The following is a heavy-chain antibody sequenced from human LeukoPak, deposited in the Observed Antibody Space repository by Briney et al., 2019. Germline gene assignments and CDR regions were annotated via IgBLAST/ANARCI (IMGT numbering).Heavy chain of an antibody. J-gene: IGHJ6*02. CDR3: ARDLGEDIVVVPAATYYYYGMDV. Sequence: ASVKVSCKASGYTFTDHYMHWVRQAPGHGLEWMGWISAYNGNTNYAQKLQGRVTMTTDTSTSTAYMELRSLRSDDTAVYYCARDLGEDIVVVPAATYYYYGMDVWGQGTTVTVSS. D-gene: IGHD2-2*01. CDR1: GYTFTDHY. CDR2: ISAYNGNT. V-gene: IGHV1-18*04.